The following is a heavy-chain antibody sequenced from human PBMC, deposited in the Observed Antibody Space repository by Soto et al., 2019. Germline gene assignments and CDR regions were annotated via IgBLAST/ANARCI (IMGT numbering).Heavy chain of an antibody. V-gene: IGHV4-31*03. Sequence: PSETLSLTCTVSGGSINSGGYYWTWIRQHPGRGLESIGYIYYSGDTYYNPSLKSRLSISLDTSKNQFSLKLTSVTAADTAICYCARFPSRAHYFAMDVWGHGTAVTVSS. CDR3: ARFPSRAHYFAMDV. CDR2: IYYSGDT. D-gene: IGHD2-2*01. J-gene: IGHJ6*02. CDR1: GGSINSGGYY.